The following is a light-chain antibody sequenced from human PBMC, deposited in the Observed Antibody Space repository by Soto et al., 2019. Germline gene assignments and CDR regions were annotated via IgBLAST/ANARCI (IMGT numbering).Light chain of an antibody. CDR2: AAS. Sequence: DIQMTQSPSSLSASIGDRVTITCRASQSISNYLNWYQQKPGKAPKLLIYAASSLQSGVPSRFSGSGSGTDFTLTISSLRPEDFATYYCQQSHRTPWTFGPGTKVDIK. V-gene: IGKV1-39*01. J-gene: IGKJ1*01. CDR3: QQSHRTPWT. CDR1: QSISNY.